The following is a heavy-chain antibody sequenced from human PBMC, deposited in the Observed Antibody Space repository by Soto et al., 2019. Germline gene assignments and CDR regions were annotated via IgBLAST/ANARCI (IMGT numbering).Heavy chain of an antibody. CDR3: EKTGKKGIAGFDL. V-gene: IGHV3-23*01. J-gene: IGHJ4*02. CDR2: IRGDLVTT. Sequence: GGSLRLSCATSGFTFSDHAMHWVRQAPGEGLEWVSGIRGDLVTTPYADSVKGRFTISRDNSKKTLYLQLNSLRGEDTSIYYCEKTGKKGIAGFDLWGQGTLVTVSS. D-gene: IGHD3-10*01. CDR1: GFTFSDHA.